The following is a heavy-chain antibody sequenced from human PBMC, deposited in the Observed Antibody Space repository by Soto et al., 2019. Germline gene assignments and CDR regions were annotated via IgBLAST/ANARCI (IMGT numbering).Heavy chain of an antibody. V-gene: IGHV3-30*18. CDR1: GFTFSAFG. J-gene: IGHJ6*02. D-gene: IGHD4-17*01. CDR2: SSYGGSNK. CDR3: AKGPPRSSDYGDYADESNGMDA. Sequence: GGSLRLSCVASGFTFSAFGMHWVRQAPGKGLEWVAISSYGGSNKYYGDSVQGRFTISRDNSRDTLYLQMNSLRDEDTAVYYCAKGPPRSSDYGDYADESNGMDACGQGATVPSP.